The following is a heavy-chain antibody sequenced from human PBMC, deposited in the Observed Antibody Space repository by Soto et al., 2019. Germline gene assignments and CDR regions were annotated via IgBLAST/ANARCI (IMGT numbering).Heavy chain of an antibody. CDR3: VRGGYDILTGYSEFDY. Sequence: QVQLVQSGAEVKKPGASVKVSCKASGDTFTSYGISWVRQAPGQGREWRGWISAYNGNTNYAQKLQGRVTMTTDTSTSTADMELRSLRSDDTAVYYCVRGGYDILTGYSEFDYWGQGTLVTVCS. J-gene: IGHJ4*02. D-gene: IGHD3-9*01. V-gene: IGHV1-18*01. CDR1: GDTFTSYG. CDR2: ISAYNGNT.